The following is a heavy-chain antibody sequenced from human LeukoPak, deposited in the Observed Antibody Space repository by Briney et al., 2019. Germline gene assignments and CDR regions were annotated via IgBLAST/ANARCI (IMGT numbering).Heavy chain of an antibody. Sequence: SEALSLTCTVSGGSISSYYWSWLRQPAGKGLEWIGRLYTSGSTNYNPSLKSRVTMSVDTSKNQFSLKLSSVAAADTAVYYCARGGEEYSGYEGEDYWGQGTLVTVSS. J-gene: IGHJ4*02. CDR3: ARGGEEYSGYEGEDY. CDR2: LYTSGST. D-gene: IGHD5-12*01. CDR1: GGSISSYY. V-gene: IGHV4-4*07.